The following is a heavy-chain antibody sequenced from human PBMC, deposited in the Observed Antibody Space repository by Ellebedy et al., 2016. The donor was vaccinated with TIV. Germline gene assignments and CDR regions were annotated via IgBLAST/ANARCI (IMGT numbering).Heavy chain of an antibody. CDR3: ARALRYCGGDCSYKFDY. CDR1: GFSLNNIIMG. Sequence: SGPTLVKPTETLTLTCTVSGFSLNNIIMGVSWFRQPPGKALEWLANIFSKDEKSYKTSLKRPLTISRDTAKSQVILTMTDLDPLDTATYYCARALRYCGGDCSYKFDYWGQGTLVPVSS. J-gene: IGHJ4*02. CDR2: IFSKDEK. V-gene: IGHV2-26*01. D-gene: IGHD2-21*02.